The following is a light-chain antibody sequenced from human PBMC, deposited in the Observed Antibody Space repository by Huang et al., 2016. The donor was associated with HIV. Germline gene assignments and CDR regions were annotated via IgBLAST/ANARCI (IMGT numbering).Light chain of an antibody. Sequence: DVVMTQSLLSLPVTLGQPASISCRSSQSLVHSDGNTYLNWFQQRTGQSPRRLIYKVSNRDSGFPDRFSGSGSGTDFTLKISRVEAEDVGVYYCMQGTHWPLTFGGGTKVEIK. CDR1: QSLVHSDGNTY. CDR2: KVS. CDR3: MQGTHWPLT. V-gene: IGKV2-30*02. J-gene: IGKJ4*01.